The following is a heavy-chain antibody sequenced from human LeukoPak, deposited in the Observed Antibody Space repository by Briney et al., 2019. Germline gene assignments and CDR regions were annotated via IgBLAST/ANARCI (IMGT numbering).Heavy chain of an antibody. J-gene: IGHJ5*02. Sequence: GGSLRLSCAASGFTFSSYSMNWVRQAPGKGLEWVSYISSSSSTIYYADSVKGRFTISRDNAKNSLYLQMNSLRDEDTAVYYCARVLGDILTGLIWFDPWGQGTLVTVSS. V-gene: IGHV3-48*02. CDR2: ISSSSSTI. D-gene: IGHD3-9*01. CDR3: ARVLGDILTGLIWFDP. CDR1: GFTFSSYS.